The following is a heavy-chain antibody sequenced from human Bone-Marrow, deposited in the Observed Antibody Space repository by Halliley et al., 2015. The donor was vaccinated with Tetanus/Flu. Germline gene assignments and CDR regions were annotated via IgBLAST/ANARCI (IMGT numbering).Heavy chain of an antibody. Sequence: QLVQSGAEVRKPGASVEVSCKAFGYTFIGYDINWVRQATGQGPEWLGWMNPNSGNTGYAQNFQGRVTLTRDTSISTAYMELRSLTSDDTAVYYCARDREGSSGRFDPWGQGTLVTVSS. CDR1: GYTFIGYD. V-gene: IGHV1-8*01. D-gene: IGHD3-10*01. J-gene: IGHJ5*02. CDR2: MNPNSGNT. CDR3: ARDREGSSGRFDP.